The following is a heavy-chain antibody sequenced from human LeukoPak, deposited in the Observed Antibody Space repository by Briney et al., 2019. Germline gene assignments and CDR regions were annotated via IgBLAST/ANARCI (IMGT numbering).Heavy chain of an antibody. CDR1: GFTFSSYS. CDR2: ISSTSTYI. D-gene: IGHD2-2*01. Sequence: GGSLRLSCAASGFTFSSYSMIWVRQASGKGLEWVSSISSTSTYIYYADSVKGRFTISRDNAKNSLNLQMNSLGAEDTAVYYCARVLGGYCSGTLCAFDIWGQGTMVTVSS. J-gene: IGHJ3*02. V-gene: IGHV3-21*01. CDR3: ARVLGGYCSGTLCAFDI.